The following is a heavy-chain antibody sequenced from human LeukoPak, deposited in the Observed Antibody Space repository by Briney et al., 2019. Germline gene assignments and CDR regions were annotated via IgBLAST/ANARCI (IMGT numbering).Heavy chain of an antibody. J-gene: IGHJ4*02. Sequence: TSETLSLTCTVSGGSISSYYWSWIRQSPGKGLEWIGYIYYGGSTDYNPPLKSRVTISKDTSKTQFSLRLSSVTAADTAVYYCTRARLDSSGRFDYWGQGTLVTVSS. D-gene: IGHD3-22*01. V-gene: IGHV4-59*01. CDR2: IYYGGST. CDR3: TRARLDSSGRFDY. CDR1: GGSISSYY.